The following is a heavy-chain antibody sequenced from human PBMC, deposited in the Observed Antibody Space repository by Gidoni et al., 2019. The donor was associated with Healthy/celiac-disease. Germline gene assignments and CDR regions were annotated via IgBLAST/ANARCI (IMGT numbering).Heavy chain of an antibody. CDR1: GYTFTSYY. CDR2: INPSGGST. CDR3: ARINRAYYYDSSGYYHFDY. Sequence: QVQLVQSGAEVKKPGASVKVSCKASGYTFTSYYMHWVRQAPGQGLEWMGIINPSGGSTSYAQKFQGRVTMTRDTSTSTVYMELSSLRSEDTAVYYCARINRAYYYDSSGYYHFDYWGQGTLVTVSS. D-gene: IGHD3-22*01. J-gene: IGHJ4*02. V-gene: IGHV1-46*01.